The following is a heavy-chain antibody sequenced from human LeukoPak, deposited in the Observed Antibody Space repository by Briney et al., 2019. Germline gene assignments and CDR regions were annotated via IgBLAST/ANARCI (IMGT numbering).Heavy chain of an antibody. D-gene: IGHD6-6*01. CDR3: ARVHSSSSPYYYYYMDV. CDR1: GFTFSSYW. V-gene: IGHV3-7*01. Sequence: GGSLRLSCAASGFTFSSYWMSWVRQAPGKGLEWVANIKQDGSEKYYVDSVKGRFTISRDNAKNSLYLQMNSLRAEDTAVYYCARVHSSSSPYYYYYMDVWGKGTTVTVSS. CDR2: IKQDGSEK. J-gene: IGHJ6*03.